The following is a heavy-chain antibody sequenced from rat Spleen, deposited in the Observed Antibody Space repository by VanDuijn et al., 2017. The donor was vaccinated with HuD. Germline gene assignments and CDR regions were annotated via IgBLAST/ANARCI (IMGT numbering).Heavy chain of an antibody. J-gene: IGHJ2*01. CDR3: TRVTYFRH. D-gene: IGHD4-6*01. Sequence: VQLKESGPGLVQPSQTLSLTCTVSGFSLSSFGVIWVRQPPGKGLEWIASINTGGDKTYYRDSVKGRFTASRDDAKNTQFLQMDSLRSEDTATYYCTRVTYFRHWGQGVMVTVSS. V-gene: IGHV5S13*01. CDR1: GFSLSSFG. CDR2: INTGGDKT.